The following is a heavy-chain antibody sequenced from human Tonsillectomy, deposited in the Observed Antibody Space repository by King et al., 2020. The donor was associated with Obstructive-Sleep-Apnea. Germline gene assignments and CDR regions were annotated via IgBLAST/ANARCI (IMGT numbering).Heavy chain of an antibody. CDR3: ARDSHYYDSSGYLGDAFDI. J-gene: IGHJ3*02. CDR1: GFTVSSNY. D-gene: IGHD3-22*01. CDR2: IYSGGST. V-gene: IGHV3-66*01. Sequence: VQLVESGGGLVQPGGSLRLSCAASGFTVSSNYMSWVRQAPGKGLEWVSVIYSGGSTYYADSVKGSFTISRDNSKNALYLQMNSLRAEDTAIYYCARDSHYYDSSGYLGDAFDIWGQGTMVTVSS.